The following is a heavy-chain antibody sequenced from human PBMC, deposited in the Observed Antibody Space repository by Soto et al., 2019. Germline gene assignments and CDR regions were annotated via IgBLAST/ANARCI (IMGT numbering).Heavy chain of an antibody. J-gene: IGHJ4*02. CDR2: IYPGDSDT. Sequence: GESLKISCKGSGYSFTSYWIGWVRQMPGKGLEWMGIIYPGDSDTRYSPSFQGQVTISADKSISTAYLQWSSLKASDTAMYYCARHRVYYDSSGYYTVTYYFDYWGQGTLVTVSS. D-gene: IGHD3-22*01. CDR1: GYSFTSYW. CDR3: ARHRVYYDSSGYYTVTYYFDY. V-gene: IGHV5-51*01.